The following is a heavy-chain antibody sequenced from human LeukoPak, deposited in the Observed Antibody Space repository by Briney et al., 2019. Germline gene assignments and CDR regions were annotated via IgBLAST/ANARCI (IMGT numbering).Heavy chain of an antibody. D-gene: IGHD6-13*01. J-gene: IGHJ4*02. CDR3: SREGAADNFDT. CDR2: ITSYGRSI. CDR1: GFTFSSYE. V-gene: IGHV3-48*03. Sequence: PGGSLRLFCTASGFTFSSYEMNWVRKAPGKGLERVSYITSYGRSISYADSLQGRFTVSWDNATNSLFLQMNSLRAEDTALYYCSREGAADNFDTRGQGNLGTVS.